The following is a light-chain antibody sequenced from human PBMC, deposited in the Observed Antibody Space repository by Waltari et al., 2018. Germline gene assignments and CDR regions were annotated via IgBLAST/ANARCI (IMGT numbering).Light chain of an antibody. CDR2: GAS. CDR1: QSVSNN. CDR3: QQYNTWYT. V-gene: IGKV3-15*01. J-gene: IGKJ2*01. Sequence: EIVMTQSPATLSVSPVERATLSCRASQSVSNNLALYQQKPGQAPRRLMYGASTRATGIPARFSGSGSGTEFTLTISSLQSEDFAVYTCQQYNTWYTFGQGTKLEI.